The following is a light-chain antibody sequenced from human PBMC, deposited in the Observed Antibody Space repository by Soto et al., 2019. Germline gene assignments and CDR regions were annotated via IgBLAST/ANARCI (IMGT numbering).Light chain of an antibody. J-gene: IGKJ4*01. Sequence: DIQMTQSPSTLSASVGDRVTITCRASQSINSWLSWYQQSPGKAPKLLICHASTLESGVPSRFSGSGSGTEFTLTISSLQPDDFATYYCQEYVYYSTFGGGTKVDIK. V-gene: IGKV1-5*01. CDR2: HAS. CDR3: QEYVYYST. CDR1: QSINSW.